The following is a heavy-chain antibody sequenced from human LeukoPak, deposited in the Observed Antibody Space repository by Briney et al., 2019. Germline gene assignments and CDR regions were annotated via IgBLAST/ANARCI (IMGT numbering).Heavy chain of an antibody. Sequence: GRSLRLSCAASGFTFSSYAMHWVRQAPGKGLEWVAVIPYEGSNKYYADSVKGRFTISRDNSKNTLYLQMNSLRAEDTAVYYCARDQYYYDSSGYSSAYFDYWGQGTLVTVSS. J-gene: IGHJ4*02. V-gene: IGHV3-30*01. CDR1: GFTFSSYA. CDR2: IPYEGSNK. CDR3: ARDQYYYDSSGYSSAYFDY. D-gene: IGHD3-22*01.